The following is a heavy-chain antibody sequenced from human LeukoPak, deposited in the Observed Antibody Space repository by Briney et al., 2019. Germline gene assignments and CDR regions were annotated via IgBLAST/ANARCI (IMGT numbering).Heavy chain of an antibody. CDR3: VRSRATSGGYYFAY. J-gene: IGHJ4*02. V-gene: IGHV3-30*04. CDR2: ISFDGSKK. CDR1: GFTFSNYA. D-gene: IGHD3-16*01. Sequence: GRSLRLSCAASGFTFSNYAMHWVRQAPRKGLEWVAVISFDGSKKYYADSVKGQFTISRDNSKSTLYLQMNSLRAEDTALYYCVRSRATSGGYYFAYWGQGALVTVSS.